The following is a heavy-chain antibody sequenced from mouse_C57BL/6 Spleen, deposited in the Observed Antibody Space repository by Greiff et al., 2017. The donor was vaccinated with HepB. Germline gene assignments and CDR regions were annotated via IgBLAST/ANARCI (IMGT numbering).Heavy chain of an antibody. CDR1: GYTFTDYY. Sequence: EVQLQQSGPELVKPGASVKISCKASGYTFTDYYMNWVKQSHGKSLEWIGDINPNNGGTSYNQKFKGKATLTVDKSSSTAYMELRSLTSEDSAVYYCAGYYAMEYWGQGTSVTVAS. CDR3: AGYYAMEY. J-gene: IGHJ4*01. CDR2: INPNNGGT. V-gene: IGHV1-26*01.